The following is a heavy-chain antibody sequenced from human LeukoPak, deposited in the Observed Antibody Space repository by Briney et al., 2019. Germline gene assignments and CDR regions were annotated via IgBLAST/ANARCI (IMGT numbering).Heavy chain of an antibody. CDR2: IKQDGGEK. CDR3: ARDRGFGQADV. Sequence: GGSLRLSCAASGFTFSGYLMSWLRQAPGKGLEWVANIKQDGGEKNYVDSVKGRFTISRDNAKNSLYLQMNSLRAEDTAVYYCARDRGFGQADVWGKGTTVTVSS. J-gene: IGHJ6*04. D-gene: IGHD3-10*01. CDR1: GFTFSGYL. V-gene: IGHV3-7*01.